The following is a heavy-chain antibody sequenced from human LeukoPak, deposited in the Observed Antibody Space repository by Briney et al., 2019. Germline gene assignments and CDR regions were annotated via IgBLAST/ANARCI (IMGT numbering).Heavy chain of an antibody. CDR3: ARALGITMVRGVIGGFDP. Sequence: GASVKVSCKASGYTFTGYYMHWVRQAPGQGLEWMGRINPNSGGTNYAQKFQGRVTMTRGTSISTAYMELSRLRSDDTAVYYCARALGITMVRGVIGGFDPWGQGTLVTVSP. CDR2: INPNSGGT. D-gene: IGHD3-10*01. CDR1: GYTFTGYY. J-gene: IGHJ5*02. V-gene: IGHV1-2*06.